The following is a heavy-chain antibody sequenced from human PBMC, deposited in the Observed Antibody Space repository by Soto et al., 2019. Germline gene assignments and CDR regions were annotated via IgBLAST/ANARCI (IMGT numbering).Heavy chain of an antibody. D-gene: IGHD3-9*01. J-gene: IGHJ3*02. CDR2: FDPEDGET. Sequence: ASVKVSCKVSGYTLTELSMHWVRQAPGKGLEWMGGFDPEDGETIYARKFQGGVTMTEDTSTDTAYMELSSLRSEDTAVYYCATGRYFDWTLWGDAFDIWGQGTMVTVSS. V-gene: IGHV1-24*01. CDR3: ATGRYFDWTLWGDAFDI. CDR1: GYTLTELS.